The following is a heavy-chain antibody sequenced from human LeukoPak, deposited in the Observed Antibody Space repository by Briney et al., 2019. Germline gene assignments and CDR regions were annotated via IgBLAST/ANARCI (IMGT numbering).Heavy chain of an antibody. Sequence: SETLSLTCTVSGYSISSGYYWGWIRQPPGKGLECIESIYYSGSTYYNPSLKSRVTISVDTSKHQFSLKLSSVTAADTAVYYCARGKSGSYNSAFDFWGQGTMVTVSS. CDR2: IYYSGST. D-gene: IGHD1-26*01. J-gene: IGHJ3*01. V-gene: IGHV4-38-2*02. CDR1: GYSISSGYY. CDR3: ARGKSGSYNSAFDF.